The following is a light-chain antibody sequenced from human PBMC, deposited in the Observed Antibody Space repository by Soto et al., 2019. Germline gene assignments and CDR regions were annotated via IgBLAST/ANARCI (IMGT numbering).Light chain of an antibody. J-gene: IGKJ4*01. CDR1: QSVSSNY. Sequence: EIVLTQSPGTLSLSPGERATLSCRASQSVSSNYLAWYQQKPGQAPRLLIYGISTRATGIPDRFSGSGSGTDFTLTISRLEPEDFAVYYCQQYGSYPLTCGGGTKVEIK. CDR2: GIS. CDR3: QQYGSYPLT. V-gene: IGKV3-20*01.